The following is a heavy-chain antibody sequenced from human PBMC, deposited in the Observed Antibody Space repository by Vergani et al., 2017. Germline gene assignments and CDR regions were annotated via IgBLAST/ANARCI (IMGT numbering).Heavy chain of an antibody. V-gene: IGHV3-74*03. CDR1: GFSFNSYW. J-gene: IGHJ5*01. CDR2: MKSDGSIT. D-gene: IGHD3-9*01. Sequence: QLVESGGGWVQPGGSLRLSCAASGFSFNSYWMHWVRQVPGKGLLWVSRMKSDGSITAYADSVKGRFTISRDNAQNTLYLQMNSLRVEDTGVYYCARARCIETCYMSNWLDSWGQGTLVTVSS. CDR3: ARARCIETCYMSNWLDS.